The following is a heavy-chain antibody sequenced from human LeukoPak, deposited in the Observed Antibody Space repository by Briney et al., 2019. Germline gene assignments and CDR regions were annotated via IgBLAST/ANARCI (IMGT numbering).Heavy chain of an antibody. J-gene: IGHJ2*01. CDR2: IFSSGADT. V-gene: IGHV3-23*01. Sequence: GGSLRLSCAASGFTFSSYAMSWVRQAPGRGLEWVSTIFSSGADTSVDSVKGRFTISRDNARNSLYLQMNSLRGEDTAVYYCARDPLRSYWYLDLWGRGTLVTVSS. CDR1: GFTFSSYA. CDR3: ARDPLRSYWYLDL.